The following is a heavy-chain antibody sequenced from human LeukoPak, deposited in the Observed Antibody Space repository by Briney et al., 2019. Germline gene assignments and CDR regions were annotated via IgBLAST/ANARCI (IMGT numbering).Heavy chain of an antibody. CDR1: GFTFTSYD. CDR3: VRGGGGSYDYFDY. CDR2: IDSAGDP. Sequence: SGGSLRLSCAAAGFTFTSYDMHWVRQATGKGLEWVSGIDSAGDPDYSGSVKGRFTISRENAKNSLYLQMNSLRAGDTAVYYCVRGGGGSYDYFDYWGQGTLVTVSS. D-gene: IGHD1-26*01. V-gene: IGHV3-13*05. J-gene: IGHJ4*02.